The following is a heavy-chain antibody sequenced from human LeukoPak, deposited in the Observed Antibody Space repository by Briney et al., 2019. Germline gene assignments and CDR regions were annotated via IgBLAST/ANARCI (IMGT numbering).Heavy chain of an antibody. J-gene: IGHJ4*02. D-gene: IGHD3-3*01. CDR1: GGSISSGDYY. V-gene: IGHV4-30-4*01. Sequence: PSETLSLTCTVSGGSISSGDYYWSWIRQPPGKGLEWIGYIYYSGSTYYNPSLKSRVTISVDTSKNQFSLKPSSVTAADTAVYYCARSGYYTTTDYWGQGTLVTVSP. CDR3: ARSGYYTTTDY. CDR2: IYYSGST.